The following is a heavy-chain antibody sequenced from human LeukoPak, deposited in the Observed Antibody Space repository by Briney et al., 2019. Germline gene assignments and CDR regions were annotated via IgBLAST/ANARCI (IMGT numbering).Heavy chain of an antibody. V-gene: IGHV3-48*01. CDR1: GFPFSSYS. CDR3: VRVKGTYFDF. J-gene: IGHJ4*02. CDR2: ISASGSNI. D-gene: IGHD1-1*01. Sequence: PGGSLRLSCAASGFPFSSYSMNWVRQAPGKGLEWVSYISASGSNIYYLDSVKGRFTVSRDNAMNSLFLQMDRPRAEDTAFYYCVRVKGTYFDFWGRGTLVTVSS.